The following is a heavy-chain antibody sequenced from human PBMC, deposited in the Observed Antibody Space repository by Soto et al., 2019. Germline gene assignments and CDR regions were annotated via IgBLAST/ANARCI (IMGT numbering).Heavy chain of an antibody. J-gene: IGHJ6*02. CDR1: GYTFTSYA. CDR3: AKDIWEAVADYYYGMDV. Sequence: ASVKVSCKASGYTFTSYAMHWVRQAPGQRLEWMGWINAGNGNTKYSQKFQGRVTITRDTSASTAYMELSSLRSEGTAVYYFAKDIWEAVADYYYGMDVWGQGTTVTVSS. CDR2: INAGNGNT. V-gene: IGHV1-3*01. D-gene: IGHD6-19*01.